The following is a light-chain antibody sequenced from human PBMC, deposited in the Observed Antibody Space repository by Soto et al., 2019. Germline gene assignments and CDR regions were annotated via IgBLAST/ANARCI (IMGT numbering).Light chain of an antibody. CDR3: QQRNSYPRT. Sequence: IHLTQSPSSLSASVGDRVAITCRASQCISSYLAWYQQKPGKAPNLLISAASTLQSGVPSRFSGSGSETELTLTITSLQPEDSATYYCQQRNSYPRTFGKGTKVDIK. V-gene: IGKV1-9*01. CDR2: AAS. CDR1: QCISSY. J-gene: IGKJ2*01.